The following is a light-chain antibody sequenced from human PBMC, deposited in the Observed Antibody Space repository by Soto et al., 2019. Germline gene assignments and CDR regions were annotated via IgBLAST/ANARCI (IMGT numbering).Light chain of an antibody. CDR2: DAS. Sequence: DIPMTQSPSTLSASVGDRVTITCRASQSISNWLAWYQQKPGKAPNLLIYDASNLESGVPSRFSGSGSGTEFTLTISSLQPDDFASYYCQQYNSPLTFGGGTKVEIK. V-gene: IGKV1-5*01. CDR1: QSISNW. CDR3: QQYNSPLT. J-gene: IGKJ4*01.